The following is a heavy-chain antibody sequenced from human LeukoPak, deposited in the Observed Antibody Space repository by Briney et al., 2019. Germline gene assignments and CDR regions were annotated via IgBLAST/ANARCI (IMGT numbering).Heavy chain of an antibody. CDR1: GGTFSSYA. V-gene: IGHV1-18*01. Sequence: ASVKVSCKASGGTFSSYAISWVRQAPGQGLEWMGWISAYNGNTNYAQKLQGRATMTTDTSTSTAYMELRSLRSDDTAVYYCARDRIRGSGKLDYWGQGTLVTVSS. CDR3: ARDRIRGSGKLDY. D-gene: IGHD3-10*01. CDR2: ISAYNGNT. J-gene: IGHJ4*02.